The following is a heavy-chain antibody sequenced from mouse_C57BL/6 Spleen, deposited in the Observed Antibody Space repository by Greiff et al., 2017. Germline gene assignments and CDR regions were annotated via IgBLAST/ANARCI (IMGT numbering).Heavy chain of an antibody. CDR3: ALGLVAWFAY. V-gene: IGHV5-17*01. CDR1: GFTFSDNG. Sequence: DVKLQESGGGLVKPGGSLKLSCAASGFTFSDNGMHWVRQAPEKGLEWVAYISSGSSTIYYADTVKGRFTISRDNAKNTLFLQMTSLRSEDTAMYYCALGLVAWFAYWGQGTLVTVSA. J-gene: IGHJ3*01. CDR2: ISSGSSTI. D-gene: IGHD4-1*01.